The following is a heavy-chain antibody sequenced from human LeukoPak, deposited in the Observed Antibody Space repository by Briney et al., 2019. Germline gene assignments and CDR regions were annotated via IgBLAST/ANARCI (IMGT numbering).Heavy chain of an antibody. CDR1: GGSFSGYY. CDR3: ARALWQWLVTRRGGFDY. CDR2: INHSGST. Sequence: SETLSLTCAVYGGSFSGYYWSWIRQPPGKGLEWIGEINHSGSTNYNPSLKSRVTIAVDTSKNQFSLKLSSVTAADTAVYYCARALWQWLVTRRGGFDYWGQGTLVTVSS. V-gene: IGHV4-34*01. D-gene: IGHD6-19*01. J-gene: IGHJ4*02.